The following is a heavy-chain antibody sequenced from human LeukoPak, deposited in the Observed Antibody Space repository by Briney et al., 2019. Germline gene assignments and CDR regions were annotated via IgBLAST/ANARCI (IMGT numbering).Heavy chain of an antibody. D-gene: IGHD1-26*01. CDR1: GFTFSSYS. J-gene: IGHJ4*02. CDR3: AKDRSGMGYYFDF. V-gene: IGHV3-21*01. Sequence: GGSLRLSCAASGFTFSSYSMNWVRQAPGKGLEWVSSISSSSSYIYYADSVKGRFTISRDNAKNSLSLQMDSLRAEDTAVYYCAKDRSGMGYYFDFWGQGTLVTVSS. CDR2: ISSSSSYI.